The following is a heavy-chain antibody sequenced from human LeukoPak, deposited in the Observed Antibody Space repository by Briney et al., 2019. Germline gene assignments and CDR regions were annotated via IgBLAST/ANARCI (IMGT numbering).Heavy chain of an antibody. CDR3: TRSFGGSDDY. V-gene: IGHV3-74*01. Sequence: PGGSLRLSCGASGFIFIDYWKHWVGQASGKGLVWIARINTDGRVTVYADSVKGRFTISRDNARNTVYLQMNSLITEDTALYFCTRSFGGSDDYWGQGTLVTVSS. J-gene: IGHJ4*02. CDR2: INTDGRVT. D-gene: IGHD4-23*01. CDR1: GFIFIDYW.